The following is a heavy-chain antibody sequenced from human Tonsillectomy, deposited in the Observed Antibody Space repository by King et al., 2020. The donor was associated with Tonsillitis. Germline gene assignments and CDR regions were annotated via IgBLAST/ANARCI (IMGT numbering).Heavy chain of an antibody. CDR1: GFTFSTYG. V-gene: IGHV3-30*18. Sequence: VQLVESGGGVVQPGRPLRLSCAASGFTFSTYGMHCVRQAPGKGLEWVAIISSDGSKKYYADSVKGRFTISRDNSKYTLYLQMNSLRAEDTAVYYCAKDIYTSSSPGYWGQGTLVTVSS. D-gene: IGHD6-13*01. J-gene: IGHJ4*02. CDR2: ISSDGSKK. CDR3: AKDIYTSSSPGY.